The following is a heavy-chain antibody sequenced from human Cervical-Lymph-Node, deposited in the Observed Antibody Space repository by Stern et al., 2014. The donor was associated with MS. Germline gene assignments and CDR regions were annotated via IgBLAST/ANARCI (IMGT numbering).Heavy chain of an antibody. D-gene: IGHD2-21*01. CDR3: AREVAPLYGMDA. Sequence: QVQLQESGPGLVKPSETLSLTCAVSGGSVSSHYWNWIRQPPGKGLEWIGYIYHSGSTNYNPSLKSRVTISVDMSKNQVSLKLISVTAADTAVFYCAREVAPLYGMDAWGQGTTVTVSS. CDR1: GGSVSSHY. CDR2: IYHSGST. V-gene: IGHV4-59*02. J-gene: IGHJ6*02.